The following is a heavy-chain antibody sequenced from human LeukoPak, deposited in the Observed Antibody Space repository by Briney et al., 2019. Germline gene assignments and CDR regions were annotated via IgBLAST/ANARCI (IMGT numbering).Heavy chain of an antibody. J-gene: IGHJ4*02. CDR1: GGSISSSSYY. CDR3: ASMGYDILTGYYLDY. Sequence: SETLSLTCTVSGGSISSSSYYWGWIRQPPGKGLEWIGSIYYSGSTYYNPSLKSRVTISVDTSKNQFSLKLSSVTAADTAVYHCASMGYDILTGYYLDYWGQGTLVTVSS. D-gene: IGHD3-9*01. CDR2: IYYSGST. V-gene: IGHV4-39*07.